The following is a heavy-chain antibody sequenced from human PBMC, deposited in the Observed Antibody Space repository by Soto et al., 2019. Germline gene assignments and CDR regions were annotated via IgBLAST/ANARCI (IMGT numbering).Heavy chain of an antibody. CDR2: IYYSGST. CDR1: GVSVRSGSYY. Sequence: SETLSLTCTVSGVSVRSGSYYWSWIRQPPGKGLEWIGYIYYSGSTNYNPSLKSRVTISVDTSKNQFSLKLSSVTAADTAVYYCAAATSGAQYYYYYYGMDVWGQGTTVTVSS. V-gene: IGHV4-61*01. CDR3: AAATSGAQYYYYYYGMDV. J-gene: IGHJ6*02. D-gene: IGHD6-25*01.